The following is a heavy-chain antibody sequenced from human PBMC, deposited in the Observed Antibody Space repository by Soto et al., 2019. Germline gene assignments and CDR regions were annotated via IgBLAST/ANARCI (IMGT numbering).Heavy chain of an antibody. V-gene: IGHV1-69*13. CDR3: ARGAAAGTNYYYYYGMDV. D-gene: IGHD6-13*01. CDR2: IIPIFGTA. J-gene: IGHJ6*02. CDR1: GGTFSSYA. Sequence: ASVKVSCKASGGTFSSYAISWVRQAPGQGLEWMGGIIPIFGTANYAQKFQGRVTITADESTSTAYMELSSLRSEDTAVYYCARGAAAGTNYYYYYGMDVWGQGTTVTVSS.